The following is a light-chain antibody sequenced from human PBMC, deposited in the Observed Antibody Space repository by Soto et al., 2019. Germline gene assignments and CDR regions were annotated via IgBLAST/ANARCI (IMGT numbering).Light chain of an antibody. V-gene: IGKV3-11*01. CDR2: DAS. CDR3: QQRSNWPLT. J-gene: IGKJ4*01. Sequence: EILLAQSPATMSLSPGERATLSCRASQSVSSYLAWFQQKPGQAPSLLIYDASRRATGIPARFSGSGSGTDFTLTISSLEPEDFAVYYCQQRSNWPLTFGGGTKVEIK. CDR1: QSVSSY.